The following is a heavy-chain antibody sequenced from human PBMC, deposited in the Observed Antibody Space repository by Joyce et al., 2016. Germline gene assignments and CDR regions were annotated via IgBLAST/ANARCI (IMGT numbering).Heavy chain of an antibody. D-gene: IGHD1-7*01. CDR2: IIPLSGTS. V-gene: IGHV1-69*01. J-gene: IGHJ4*02. CDR1: GGSFNRYT. CDR3: ARGGGAPGTAARLDY. Sequence: QVQLVQSGAEVKKPGSSVKVSCKASGGSFNRYTINWVRQAPGQGLEGMGGIIPLSGTSNDAQKFQDRVTITAEGLTSTVYMELFSLRSDDTAVYFCARGGGAPGTAARLDYWGQGTLVIVSS.